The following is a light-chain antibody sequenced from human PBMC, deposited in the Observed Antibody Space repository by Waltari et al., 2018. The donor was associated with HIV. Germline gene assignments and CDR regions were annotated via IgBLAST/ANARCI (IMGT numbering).Light chain of an antibody. J-gene: IGLJ1*01. V-gene: IGLV2-11*01. CDR3: SSYAGSYTFGV. Sequence: QSALTQPRSVSGSPGQSVTISCTGTSSDVDAYNYVSWYQHHPDKAPKLLIYEVNKRPSRVPDRFSGSKSGNTASLTISGLQAEDEADYYCSSYAGSYTFGVFGSGTRVTVL. CDR2: EVN. CDR1: SSDVDAYNY.